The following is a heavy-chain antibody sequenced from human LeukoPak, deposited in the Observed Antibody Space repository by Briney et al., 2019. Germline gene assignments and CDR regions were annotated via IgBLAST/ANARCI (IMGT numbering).Heavy chain of an antibody. Sequence: QTGGSLRLSCAACAFTLDDYAMHWVRQAPGKGLEWVSGISWNSGNIAYADSVQGRFTISRDNAKNSLYLEMSSLRAEDTALYYCTRVSDFYSYYYMDVWGKGTTVTVSS. J-gene: IGHJ6*03. CDR1: AFTLDDYA. CDR2: ISWNSGNI. CDR3: TRVSDFYSYYYMDV. V-gene: IGHV3-9*01. D-gene: IGHD1-26*01.